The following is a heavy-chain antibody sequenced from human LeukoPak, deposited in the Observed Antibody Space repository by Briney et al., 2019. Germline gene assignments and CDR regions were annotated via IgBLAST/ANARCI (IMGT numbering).Heavy chain of an antibody. V-gene: IGHV3-23*01. J-gene: IGHJ4*02. CDR3: ARDRDGYNSDY. D-gene: IGHD5-24*01. Sequence: GGSLRLSCAASGFTFSNYALSWVRQAPGKGLEWVSAIHYSGGSTYYADSVKGRFTISRDNSKNTLYLQMNSLRAEDTAVYYCARDRDGYNSDYWGQGTLVTVSS. CDR2: IHYSGGST. CDR1: GFTFSNYA.